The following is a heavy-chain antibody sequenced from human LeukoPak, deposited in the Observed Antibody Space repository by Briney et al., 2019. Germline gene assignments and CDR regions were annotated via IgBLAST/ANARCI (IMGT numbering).Heavy chain of an antibody. CDR2: MNPNSGNT. Sequence: ASVKVSCKGSGYTFTSYYMHWVRQAPGQGLEWMGWMNPNSGNTGYAQKFQGRVTMTRNTSISTAYMELSSLRSEDTAVYYCARVPRTRPRSSFDSSGYYPDYWGQGTLVTVSS. J-gene: IGHJ4*02. CDR3: ARVPRTRPRSSFDSSGYYPDY. CDR1: GYTFTSYY. V-gene: IGHV1-8*02. D-gene: IGHD3-22*01.